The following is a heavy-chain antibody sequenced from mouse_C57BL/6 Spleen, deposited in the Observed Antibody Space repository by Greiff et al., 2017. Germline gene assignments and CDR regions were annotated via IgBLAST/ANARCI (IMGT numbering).Heavy chain of an antibody. Sequence: QVQLQQPGAELVKPGASVKMSCKASGYTFTSYWITWVKQRPGPGLEWIGDIYPGSGSTNYNEKFKSKATLTVDPASSTAYMQLSSLTSEDSAVYYCARADYYGSSYEGDYAMDYWGQGTSVTVSS. V-gene: IGHV1-55*01. CDR1: GYTFTSYW. CDR3: ARADYYGSSYEGDYAMDY. J-gene: IGHJ4*01. D-gene: IGHD1-1*01. CDR2: IYPGSGST.